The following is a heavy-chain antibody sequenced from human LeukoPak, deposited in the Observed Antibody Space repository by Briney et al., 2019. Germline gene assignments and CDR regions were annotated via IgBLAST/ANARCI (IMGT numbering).Heavy chain of an antibody. D-gene: IGHD3-16*01. Sequence: SETLSLTCAVSGGSISSSTYYWGWIRRPPGKGLEWIGSIYYSGSTYYNPSLKSRVTVSVDTSKNQFSLKLSSVTAADTGVYYCVRGSTLRHYQYWGQGTLVTVSS. CDR1: GGSISSSTYY. J-gene: IGHJ4*02. V-gene: IGHV4-39*01. CDR3: VRGSTLRHYQY. CDR2: IYYSGST.